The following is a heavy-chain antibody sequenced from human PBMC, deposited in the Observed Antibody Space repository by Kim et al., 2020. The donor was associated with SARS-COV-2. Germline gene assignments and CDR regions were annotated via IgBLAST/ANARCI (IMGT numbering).Heavy chain of an antibody. Sequence: TRYSPSFQGQVTISADKSISTAYLQWSSLKASDTAMYYCARHSQGSFDYWGQGTLVTVSS. V-gene: IGHV5-51*01. CDR3: ARHSQGSFDY. CDR2: T. J-gene: IGHJ4*02.